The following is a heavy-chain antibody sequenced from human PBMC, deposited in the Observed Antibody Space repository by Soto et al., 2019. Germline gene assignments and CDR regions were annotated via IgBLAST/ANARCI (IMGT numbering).Heavy chain of an antibody. CDR1: GFTFSSYG. CDR3: AKDRQQLGAFDI. D-gene: IGHD6-13*01. CDR2: ISYDGSNK. J-gene: IGHJ3*02. Sequence: QVQLVESGGGVVQPGRSLRLSCAASGFTFSSYGMHWVRQAPGKGLEWVAVISYDGSNKYYADSVKGRITISRDNSKNTLYLQMNSLRAEDTAVYYCAKDRQQLGAFDIWGQGTMVTVSS. V-gene: IGHV3-30*18.